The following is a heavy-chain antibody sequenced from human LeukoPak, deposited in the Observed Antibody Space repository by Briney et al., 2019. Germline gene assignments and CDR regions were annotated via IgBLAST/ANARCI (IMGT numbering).Heavy chain of an antibody. J-gene: IGHJ4*02. Sequence: GGSLRLSCAASGFTFSIAWMSWVSQAPGKGVEWVGCIKRKTDGCTTEYAAAGKGRLTIEREDEKKTMYLQMNSLKTEDTAVYYCTTASSGWLDYWGQGTLVTVSS. CDR2: IKRKTDGCTT. CDR1: GFTFSIAW. CDR3: TTASSGWLDY. V-gene: IGHV3-15*01. D-gene: IGHD6-19*01.